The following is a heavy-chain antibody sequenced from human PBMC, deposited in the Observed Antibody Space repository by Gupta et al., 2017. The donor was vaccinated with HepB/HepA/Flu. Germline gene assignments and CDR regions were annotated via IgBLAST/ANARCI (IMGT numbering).Heavy chain of an antibody. CDR2: IYYSGNT. CDR3: ARPGYYDILTGYSYYFDY. J-gene: IGHJ4*02. Sequence: QLQVQESGPGLVKPSETLSLTCTVSGGSISSNSYFWGWIRQPPGKGLEWIGSIYYSGNTYYNPSLKSRVTVSIDTSRNQFSLKLSSVTAADTAVYYCARPGYYDILTGYSYYFDYWGQGILVTVSS. D-gene: IGHD3-9*01. CDR1: GGSISSNSYF. V-gene: IGHV4-39*01.